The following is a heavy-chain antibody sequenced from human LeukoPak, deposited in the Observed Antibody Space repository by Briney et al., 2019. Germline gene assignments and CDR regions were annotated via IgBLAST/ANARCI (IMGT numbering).Heavy chain of an antibody. Sequence: SETLSLTCAVYGGSFSGYYWSWIRQPPGKGLEWIGEINHSGSTNYNPSLKSRVTMSVDTSKNQFSLKLSSVTAADTVVYYCARAGLVIAFNYYYYGMDVWGQGTTVTVSS. J-gene: IGHJ6*02. CDR2: INHSGST. V-gene: IGHV4-34*01. CDR3: ARAGLVIAFNYYYYGMDV. CDR1: GGSFSGYY. D-gene: IGHD3/OR15-3a*01.